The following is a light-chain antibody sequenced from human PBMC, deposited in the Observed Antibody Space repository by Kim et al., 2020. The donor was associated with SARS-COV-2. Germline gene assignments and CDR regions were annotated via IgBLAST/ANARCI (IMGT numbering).Light chain of an antibody. CDR3: QSADKSGTFVI. CDR1: GLPNQF. V-gene: IGLV3-25*03. Sequence: SYELTQPPSLSVSPGQTARITCSADGLPNQFAYWYQQRPGQAPVLVIYKDSERPSGISERFSGSSSGTTVTLTISGVQAEDEADYYCQSADKSGTFVIFGGGTQLTVL. CDR2: KDS. J-gene: IGLJ2*01.